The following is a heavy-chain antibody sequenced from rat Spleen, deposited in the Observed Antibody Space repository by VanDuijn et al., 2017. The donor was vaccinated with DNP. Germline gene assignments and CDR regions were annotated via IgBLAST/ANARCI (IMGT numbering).Heavy chain of an antibody. CDR2: ISYSGST. V-gene: IGHV3-1*01. CDR3: ARWSRYFDY. CDR1: GYSITSSF. J-gene: IGHJ2*01. Sequence: EVYLQESGPGLVKPSQSLSLTCSVTGYSITSSFRWSWIRKFPGNKMEYIGHISYSGSTNYNPSLKSRFSITRDTSKNQFFLQLNSVTTEDTATYYCARWSRYFDYWGQGVMVTVSS.